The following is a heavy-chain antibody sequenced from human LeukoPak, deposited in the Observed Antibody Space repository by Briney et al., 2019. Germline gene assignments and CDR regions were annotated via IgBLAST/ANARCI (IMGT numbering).Heavy chain of an antibody. V-gene: IGHV4-4*07. CDR2: IQSSGSA. CDR3: ANGGYFDSSGYYRTPIDY. D-gene: IGHD3-22*01. CDR1: GGSMSSYF. J-gene: IGHJ4*02. Sequence: SETLSLTCTVSGGSMSSYFWSWIRQPAGKGLEVSGRIQSSGSAIYNPSLKSRVTMSVDMARNQFSLELSSVTAADTAVYCCANGGYFDSSGYYRTPIDYWGQGTPVTVSS.